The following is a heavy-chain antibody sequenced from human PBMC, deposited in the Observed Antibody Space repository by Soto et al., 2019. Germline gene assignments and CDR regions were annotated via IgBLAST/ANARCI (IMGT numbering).Heavy chain of an antibody. CDR3: ARDPTASYGDSLLFDY. J-gene: IGHJ4*02. D-gene: IGHD4-17*01. Sequence: EVQLVESGGGLVQPGGSLRLSCAASGFNFRRYWMSWVRQAPGKRLEWVANIKEDGSEQYYVDSVKGRVTIFRDNAKNSLSLQMNSLRAEDTAIYYCARDPTASYGDSLLFDYWGQGTLVIVSS. CDR1: GFNFRRYW. V-gene: IGHV3-7*01. CDR2: IKEDGSEQ.